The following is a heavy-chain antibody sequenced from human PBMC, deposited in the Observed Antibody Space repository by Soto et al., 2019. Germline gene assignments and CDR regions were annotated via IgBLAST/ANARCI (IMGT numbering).Heavy chain of an antibody. J-gene: IGHJ4*02. D-gene: IGHD3-10*01. CDR3: AREGSGSYYFRDYFAY. CDR2: TYYRSKWYN. Sequence: PSQTLSLTCAISGDSVSSNSAALNWIRQSPSRGLELLGRTYYRSKWYNDYAVSVKSRITINPDTSKNQFSLQLNSVTPEDTAVYYCAREGSGSYYFRDYFAYWGQGTLVTVSS. V-gene: IGHV6-1*01. CDR1: GDSVSSNSAA.